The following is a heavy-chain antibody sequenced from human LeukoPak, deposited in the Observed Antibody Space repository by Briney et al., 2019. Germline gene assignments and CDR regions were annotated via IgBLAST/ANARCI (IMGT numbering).Heavy chain of an antibody. J-gene: IGHJ6*04. CDR2: FDPEDGET. CDR1: GYTLTELS. CDR3: AIGPAAMVRGVRNYYYGMDV. Sequence: ASVKVSCKVSGYTLTELSMHWVRQAPGKGLEWMGGFDPEDGETIYAQKFQGRVTMTEDTSTDTAYMELSSLRSEDTAVYYCAIGPAAMVRGVRNYYYGMDVWAKGPRSPSPQ. D-gene: IGHD3-10*01. V-gene: IGHV1-24*01.